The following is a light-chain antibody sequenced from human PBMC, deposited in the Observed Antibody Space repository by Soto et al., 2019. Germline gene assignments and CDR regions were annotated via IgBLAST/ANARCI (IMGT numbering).Light chain of an antibody. CDR1: QSITSY. V-gene: IGKV1-39*01. CDR3: QQSDSTPLT. Sequence: DIQMTQSPSSLSASVGDRVTITCRAGQSITSYLNWYQQKPGKAPKLLIYGASTLQSGVPSRFSGSGSGTDFTLTISSLQPEDFATYYCQQSDSTPLTFGQGTRLEIK. CDR2: GAS. J-gene: IGKJ5*01.